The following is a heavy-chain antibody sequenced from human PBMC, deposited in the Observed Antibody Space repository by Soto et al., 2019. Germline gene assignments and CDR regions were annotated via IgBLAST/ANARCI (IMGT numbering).Heavy chain of an antibody. V-gene: IGHV3-74*01. CDR3: ARDGRADYYFDN. CDR2: INSDASST. CDR1: GFTFSSYW. J-gene: IGHJ4*02. Sequence: GGSLRLSCAASGFTFSSYWMHWVRQAPGKGLVWVSRINSDASSTTYADSVKGRLTISRDNAKNTLYLQMNSLRAEDTAVYYCARDGRADYYFDNWGQGTLVTVSS. D-gene: IGHD5-12*01.